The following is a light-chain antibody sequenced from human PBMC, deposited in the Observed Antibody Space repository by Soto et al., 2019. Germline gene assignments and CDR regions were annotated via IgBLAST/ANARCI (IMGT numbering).Light chain of an antibody. V-gene: IGKV1-5*03. Sequence: DLQLTQSPSALSASVGDRVTITCRGSQGISSWLAWYQQKPGKAPRLLIYKASSLASGVPSRVSGSGSGTEVTLTISSLRTDDFATYYCQHYSGDRATFGQGTKVDIK. CDR3: QHYSGDRAT. J-gene: IGKJ1*01. CDR2: KAS. CDR1: QGISSW.